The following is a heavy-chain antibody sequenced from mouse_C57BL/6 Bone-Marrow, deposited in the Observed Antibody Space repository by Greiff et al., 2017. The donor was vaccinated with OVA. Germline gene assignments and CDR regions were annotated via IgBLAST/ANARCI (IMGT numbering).Heavy chain of an antibody. J-gene: IGHJ2*01. CDR2: IYPGSGST. CDR1: GYTFTSYW. Sequence: QVQLQQPGAELVKPGASVKMSCKASGYTFTSYWITWVKQRPGQGLEWIGDIYPGSGSTNYNEKFKSKATLTVDTSSSTAYMQLSSLTSEDSAVYYCALITSEVTTRDYWGQGTTLTVSS. D-gene: IGHD1-1*01. V-gene: IGHV1-55*01. CDR3: ALITSEVTTRDY.